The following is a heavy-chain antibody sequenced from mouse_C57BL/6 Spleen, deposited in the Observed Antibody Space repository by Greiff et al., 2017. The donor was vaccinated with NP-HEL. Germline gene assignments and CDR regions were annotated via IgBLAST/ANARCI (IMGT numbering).Heavy chain of an antibody. V-gene: IGHV14-2*01. CDR3: ARYWDSSDYFDY. CDR1: GFNIKDYY. Sequence: VQLKESGAELVKPGASVKLSCTASGFNIKDYYMHWVKQRTEQGLEWIGRIDPEDGETKYAPKFQGKATITADTSSNTAYLQLSSLISEDTAVYYCARYWDSSDYFDYWGQGTTLTVSS. CDR2: IDPEDGET. D-gene: IGHD3-2*02. J-gene: IGHJ2*01.